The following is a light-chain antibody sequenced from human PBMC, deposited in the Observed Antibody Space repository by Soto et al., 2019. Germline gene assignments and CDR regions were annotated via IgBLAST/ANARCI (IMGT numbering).Light chain of an antibody. CDR2: GAS. CDR3: QQYGSSGT. J-gene: IGKJ1*01. CDR1: QSVSNNY. V-gene: IGKV3-20*01. Sequence: VLTQSPGTLSLSPGAGATLSYRPSQSVSNNYLAWYQQKPGQAPRLLIYGASNRATGIPDRFSGSGSGTDFTLTISRLEPEDFAVYYCQQYGSSGTFGQGTKV.